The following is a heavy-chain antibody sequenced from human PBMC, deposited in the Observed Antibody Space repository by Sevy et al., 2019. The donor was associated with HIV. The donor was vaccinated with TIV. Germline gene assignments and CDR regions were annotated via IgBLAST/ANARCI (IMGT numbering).Heavy chain of an antibody. D-gene: IGHD6-13*01. V-gene: IGHV3-7*03. CDR1: GFTFSSYW. CDR3: ASAHSSSLIYYSYGMDV. CDR2: IKQDGSEK. J-gene: IGHJ6*02. Sequence: GGSLRLSCAASGFTFSSYWMSWVRQAPGKGLEWVANIKQDGSEKYYVDSVKGRFTISRDNAKNSQYLQMNSLRAEDTAVYYCASAHSSSLIYYSYGMDVWGQGTTVTVSS.